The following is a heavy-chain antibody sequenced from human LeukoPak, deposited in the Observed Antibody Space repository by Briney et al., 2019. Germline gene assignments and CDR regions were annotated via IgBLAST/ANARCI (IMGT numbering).Heavy chain of an antibody. V-gene: IGHV1-2*02. CDR3: AKDLGGEGGSGFPGY. Sequence: ASVKVSCKASGYTFTGYYMHWVRQAPGQGLEWMGWINPNSGGTNYAQKFQGRVTMTRDTSISTAYMELSRLRSDDTAVYYCAKDLGGEGGSGFPGYWGRGTLVTVSS. D-gene: IGHD3-10*01. CDR1: GYTFTGYY. CDR2: INPNSGGT. J-gene: IGHJ4*02.